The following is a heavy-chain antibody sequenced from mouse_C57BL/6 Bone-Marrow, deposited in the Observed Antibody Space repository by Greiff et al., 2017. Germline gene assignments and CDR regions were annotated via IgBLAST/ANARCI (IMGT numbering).Heavy chain of an antibody. CDR2: IRNKANGYTT. CDR3: ARSGSLYAMDY. CDR1: GFTFTDYY. Sequence: VQLKESGGGLVQPGGSLSLSCAASGFTFTDYYMSWVRQPPGKALEWLGFIRNKANGYTTEYSASVKGRFTISRDNSQSILYLQMNALRAEDSATYYCARSGSLYAMDYWGQGTSVTVSS. D-gene: IGHD1-1*01. J-gene: IGHJ4*01. V-gene: IGHV7-3*01.